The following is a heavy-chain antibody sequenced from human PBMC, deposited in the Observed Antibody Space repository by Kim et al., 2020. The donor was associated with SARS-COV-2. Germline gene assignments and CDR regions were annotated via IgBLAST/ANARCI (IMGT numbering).Heavy chain of an antibody. V-gene: IGHV4-59*13. Sequence: SETLSLTCTVSGCSISSYYWSWIRQPPGKGLEWIGYIYYSGSTNYNPSLKSRVTISVDTSKNQFSLKLSSVTAADTAVYYCARVGANWSFDYWGQGTLVTVSS. CDR3: ARVGANWSFDY. CDR1: GCSISSYY. D-gene: IGHD1-20*01. CDR2: IYYSGST. J-gene: IGHJ4*02.